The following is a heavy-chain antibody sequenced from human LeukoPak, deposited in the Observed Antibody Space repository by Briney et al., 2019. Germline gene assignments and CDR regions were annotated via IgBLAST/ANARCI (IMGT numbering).Heavy chain of an antibody. J-gene: IGHJ4*02. V-gene: IGHV3-23*01. CDR3: VKDDHGGRGWRDYYDY. CDR2: ISGSGGST. CDR1: GFTFSTHA. D-gene: IGHD3-16*01. Sequence: QPGGSLRLSCAASGFTFSTHAMSWVRQAPGKGLEWVSAISGSGGSTYYADSVKGRFTISRDNSRNTLSLQMNSLRAEDTAVYYCVKDDHGGRGWRDYYDYWGQGTLGTVSS.